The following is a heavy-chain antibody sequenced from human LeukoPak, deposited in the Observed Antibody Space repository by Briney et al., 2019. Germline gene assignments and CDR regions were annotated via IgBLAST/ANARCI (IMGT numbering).Heavy chain of an antibody. CDR1: GLTLSRYW. CDR3: VVLRYFDWLLTPSP. V-gene: IGHV3-7*01. D-gene: IGHD3-9*01. J-gene: IGHJ4*02. CDR2: INQDGNKK. Sequence: GGSLRLSCAASGLTLSRYWMTWVRQAPGKGLEWVANINQDGNKKYYVDSVKGRFTISRDNAKNSLYLQMNSLRAEDTAVYYCVVLRYFDWLLTPSPWGQGTLVTVSS.